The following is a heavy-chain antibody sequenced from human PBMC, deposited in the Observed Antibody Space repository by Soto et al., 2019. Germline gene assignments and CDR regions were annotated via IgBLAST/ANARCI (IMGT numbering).Heavy chain of an antibody. CDR1: GGTFSSYT. CDR2: IIPILGIA. J-gene: IGHJ4*02. Sequence: QVQLVQSGPEVKKPGSSVKFSCKASGGTFSSYTISWVRQAPGQGLEWMGRIIPILGIAHYAQKFQGRVTITAEKSTSTASMELSSARSEDTAVYYCASDSTTPFDYWGQGTLVTVSS. D-gene: IGHD2-15*01. CDR3: ASDSTTPFDY. V-gene: IGHV1-69*02.